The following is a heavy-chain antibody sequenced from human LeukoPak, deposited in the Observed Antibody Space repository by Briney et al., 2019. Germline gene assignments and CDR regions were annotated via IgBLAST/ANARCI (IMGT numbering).Heavy chain of an antibody. CDR2: FDPEDGET. D-gene: IGHD3-22*01. Sequence: ASVKVSCKVSGYTLTELSMHWVRQAPGKGLEWMGGFDPEDGETIYAQKFQGRVTMTENTSTHTAYIELSSLRSEDTAVYYRATVRLHYYHSSGYFQHWGQGTLVTVSS. CDR3: ATVRLHYYHSSGYFQH. CDR1: GYTLTELS. V-gene: IGHV1-24*01. J-gene: IGHJ1*01.